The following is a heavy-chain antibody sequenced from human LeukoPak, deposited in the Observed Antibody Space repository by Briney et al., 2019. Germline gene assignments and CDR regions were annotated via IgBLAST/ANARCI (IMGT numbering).Heavy chain of an antibody. CDR2: INLNSGAT. Sequence: ASVKVSCKASGYTFTSYYMHWVRQAPGQGLEWMGWINLNSGATTYAQKFQGRVTMTRDTSIRTAYMELSRLRSDDTAIYYCARDLLERAGGCFDPWGQGTLVTVSS. D-gene: IGHD1-1*01. CDR1: GYTFTSYY. J-gene: IGHJ5*02. V-gene: IGHV1-2*02. CDR3: ARDLLERAGGCFDP.